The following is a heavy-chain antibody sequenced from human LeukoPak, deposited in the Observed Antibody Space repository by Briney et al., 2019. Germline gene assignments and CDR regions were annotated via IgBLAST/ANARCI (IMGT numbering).Heavy chain of an antibody. CDR2: FDPEDGET. J-gene: IGHJ4*02. Sequence: GASVKVSCKVSGCTLTELSMHWVRQAPGKGLEWMGGFDPEDGETIYAQKFQGRVTMTEDTSTDTAYMELSSLRSEDTAVYYCATGLSPSGSYHNTYFDYWGQGTLVTVSS. CDR1: GCTLTELS. V-gene: IGHV1-24*01. CDR3: ATGLSPSGSYHNTYFDY. D-gene: IGHD3-10*01.